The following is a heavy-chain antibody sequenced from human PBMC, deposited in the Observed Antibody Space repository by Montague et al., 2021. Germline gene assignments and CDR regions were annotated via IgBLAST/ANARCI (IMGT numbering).Heavy chain of an antibody. CDR2: ISDNGDRT. CDR3: AKERGLSIAWYGDNDS. V-gene: IGHV3-23*01. CDR1: GFTFSSYA. Sequence: SLRLSCAASGFTFSSYAMHWVRQTPGKGLEWVSAISDNGDRTYYADSVKGRFTISRDNSKNTLYLQLNSLRAEDAAVYYCAKERGLSIAWYGDNDSWGRGTLVTVSS. J-gene: IGHJ4*02. D-gene: IGHD3-10*01.